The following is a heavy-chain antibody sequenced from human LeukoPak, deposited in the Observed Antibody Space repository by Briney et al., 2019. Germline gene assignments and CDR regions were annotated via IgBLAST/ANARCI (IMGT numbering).Heavy chain of an antibody. V-gene: IGHV1-69*13. CDR1: GGTFSSYA. Sequence: SVKVSCKASGGTFSSYAISWVRQAPGQGLEWMGGIIPIFGTANYAQKFQGRVTITADESTSTAYMELSSLRSEDTAVYYCARDSNYYGSGSYYNPLDYWGQGTLVTVSS. J-gene: IGHJ4*02. CDR2: IIPIFGTA. D-gene: IGHD3-10*01. CDR3: ARDSNYYGSGSYYNPLDY.